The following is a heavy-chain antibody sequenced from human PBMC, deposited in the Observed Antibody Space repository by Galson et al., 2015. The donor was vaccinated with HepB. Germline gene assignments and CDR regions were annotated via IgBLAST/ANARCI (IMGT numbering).Heavy chain of an antibody. D-gene: IGHD3-16*02. CDR1: GGSIGDYY. J-gene: IGHJ4*02. CDR2: IYYSGST. CDR3: ARAGNDYIWGSYRSAFDY. Sequence: SETLSLTCTVSGGSIGDYYWSWIRQPPGKGLEWIGYIYYSGSTNYNPSLKSRVTISVDTSKNQFSLRLSSVTAADTALYYCARAGNDYIWGSYRSAFDYWGQGTLVTVSS. V-gene: IGHV4-59*01.